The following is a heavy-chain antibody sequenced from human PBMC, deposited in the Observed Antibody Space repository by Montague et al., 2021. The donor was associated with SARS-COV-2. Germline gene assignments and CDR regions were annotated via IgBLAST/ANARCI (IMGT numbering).Heavy chain of an antibody. CDR3: AKDLVLRAARPDALDV. V-gene: IGHV3-48*04. J-gene: IGHJ3*01. CDR2: ISSSTNIL. D-gene: IGHD6-6*01. Sequence: SLRLSCAASGFTFSSYSVNWVRQAPGKGLEWISYISSSTNILYYADSVKGRFTIFRDNARNSLYLQMNSLRVDDTAVYYCAKDLVLRAARPDALDVWGQGTVVTVSS. CDR1: GFTFSSYS.